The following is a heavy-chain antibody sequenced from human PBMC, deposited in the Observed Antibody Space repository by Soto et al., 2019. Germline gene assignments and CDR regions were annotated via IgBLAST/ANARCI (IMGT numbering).Heavy chain of an antibody. CDR1: GFGFSNYY. V-gene: IGHV3-11*01. CDR2: ISNIGGTI. J-gene: IGHJ4*02. D-gene: IGHD6-25*01. CDR3: ARSIAARADY. Sequence: QVQLVESGGGLVKPGGSLRLSCAASGFGFSNYYMSWIRQAPGKGLEWISTISNIGGTIYYSDSVKGRFTISRDNAKNALYLQMSSLRADDTAVYFCARSIAARADYWGQGTLVTISS.